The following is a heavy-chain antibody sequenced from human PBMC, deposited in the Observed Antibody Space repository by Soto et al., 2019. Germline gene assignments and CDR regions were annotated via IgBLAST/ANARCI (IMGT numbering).Heavy chain of an antibody. CDR2: IWYDGSNK. D-gene: IGHD1-26*01. CDR1: GFTFSDYG. Sequence: QVQLVESGGGVVQPGTSLRLSCAASGFTFSDYGLHWVRQAPGRGLEWVAVIWYDGSNKYYADSVKGRFTISRDNAKNTLYLRLNSLGSEETAVYYCARDRARPILSAVELNWFDPWGQGTLVTVSS. CDR3: ARDRARPILSAVELNWFDP. V-gene: IGHV3-33*01. J-gene: IGHJ5*02.